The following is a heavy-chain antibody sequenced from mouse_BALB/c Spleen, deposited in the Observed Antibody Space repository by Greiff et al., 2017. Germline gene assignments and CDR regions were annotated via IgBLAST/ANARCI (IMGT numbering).Heavy chain of an antibody. CDR3: ARGGGSSRFYAMDY. CDR1: GFNIKDTY. CDR2: IDPANGNT. V-gene: IGHV14-3*02. D-gene: IGHD1-1*01. J-gene: IGHJ4*01. Sequence: VHVKQSGAELVKPGASVKLSCTASGFNIKDTYMHWVKQRPEQGLEWIGRIDPANGNTKYDPKFQGKATITADTSSNTAYLQLSSLTSEDTAVYYCARGGGSSRFYAMDYWGQGTSVTVSS.